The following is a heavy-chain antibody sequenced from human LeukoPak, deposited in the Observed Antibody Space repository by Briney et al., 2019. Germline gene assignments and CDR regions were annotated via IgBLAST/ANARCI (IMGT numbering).Heavy chain of an antibody. Sequence: SETLSLTCAVYGGSFSGYYWTWIRQAPGKGLEWIGEINHSGNTNYNPSLKNRFIMSVDTSKNQFSLKMTSVTAADTAVYYCSRARETVAIDSWGQGTLVTVSS. CDR2: INHSGNT. CDR3: SRARETVAIDS. J-gene: IGHJ4*02. D-gene: IGHD5-12*01. CDR1: GGSFSGYY. V-gene: IGHV4-34*01.